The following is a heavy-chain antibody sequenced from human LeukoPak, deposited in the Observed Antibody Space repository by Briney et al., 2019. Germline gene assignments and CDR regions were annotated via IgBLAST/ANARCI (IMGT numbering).Heavy chain of an antibody. CDR2: VYGSGST. CDR1: GGSINSHY. CDR3: AREDAAVGTAAPHDY. J-gene: IGHJ4*02. Sequence: SETLSRTCTVSGGSINSHYWNWIRQSAGKGLEWIGRVYGSGSTNYNPSLKSRVTLSVDRSKNQISLNLNSVTAADTAVYYCAREDAAVGTAAPHDYWGQGILVTVSS. V-gene: IGHV4-4*07. D-gene: IGHD6-13*01.